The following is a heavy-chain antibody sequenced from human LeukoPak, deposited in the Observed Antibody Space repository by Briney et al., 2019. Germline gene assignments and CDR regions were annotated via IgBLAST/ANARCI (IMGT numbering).Heavy chain of an antibody. CDR2: SDPEDGET. CDR3: ATYDYVWGSYRYPFDY. V-gene: IGHV1-24*01. D-gene: IGHD3-16*02. Sequence: ASVKVSCKVSGYTLTELSMHWVRQAPGKGLEWMGGSDPEDGETIYAQKFQGRVTMTEDTSTDTAYMELSSLRSEDTAVYYCATYDYVWGSYRYPFDYWGQGTLVTVSS. J-gene: IGHJ4*02. CDR1: GYTLTELS.